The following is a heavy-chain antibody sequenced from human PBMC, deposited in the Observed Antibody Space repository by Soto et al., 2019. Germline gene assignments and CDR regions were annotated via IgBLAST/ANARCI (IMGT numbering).Heavy chain of an antibody. CDR1: GGTFSSYT. D-gene: IGHD3-22*01. Sequence: ASVKVSCKASGGTFSSYTISWVRQAPGQGLEWMGRIIPILGIANYAQKFQGRVTITADKSTSTAYMELSSLRSEDTAVYYCASDYYDSSGYLTGPVDYWGQGTLVTVSS. J-gene: IGHJ4*02. CDR3: ASDYYDSSGYLTGPVDY. V-gene: IGHV1-69*02. CDR2: IIPILGIA.